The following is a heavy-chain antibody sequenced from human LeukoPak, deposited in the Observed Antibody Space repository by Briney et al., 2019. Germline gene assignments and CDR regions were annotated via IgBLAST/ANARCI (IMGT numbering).Heavy chain of an antibody. Sequence: GGSLRLSCAASGFTFSSYAMSWVRQAPGKGLEWVSAIDAAGGSTFYADSVKGRFTISRDNSQNTLYLQVNSLRAEDTAVYYCPRKYDSSGYYDYWGQGTLVTVSS. D-gene: IGHD3-22*01. CDR1: GFTFSSYA. V-gene: IGHV3-23*01. J-gene: IGHJ4*02. CDR2: IDAAGGST. CDR3: PRKYDSSGYYDY.